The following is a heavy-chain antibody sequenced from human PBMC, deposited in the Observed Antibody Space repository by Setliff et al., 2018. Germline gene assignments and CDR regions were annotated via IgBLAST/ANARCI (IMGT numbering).Heavy chain of an antibody. J-gene: IGHJ4*02. CDR2: ITGSGGGT. CDR1: RFTFSVYV. CDR3: AKELSMAYGND. Sequence: GGSLRLSCTASRFTFSVYVMAWVRQAPGKGLEWVSSITGSGGGTYYADSVTGRFIVSRDNSKNTLYLQMNSLRVDDTAIYYCAKELSMAYGNDWGLGTLVTVSS. V-gene: IGHV3-23*01. D-gene: IGHD1-1*01.